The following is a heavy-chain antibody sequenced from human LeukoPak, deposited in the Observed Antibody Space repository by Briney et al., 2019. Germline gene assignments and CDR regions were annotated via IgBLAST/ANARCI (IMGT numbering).Heavy chain of an antibody. CDR2: ISSSSSYI. D-gene: IGHD2-2*01. Sequence: GGSLRLSCAASGFTFSSYSMNWVRQAPGKGLEWVSSISSSSSYIYYADSVKGRFTISRDNAKNSLYLQMNSLRAEDTAVYYCAKGSPVYLPDAFDIWGQGTMVTVSS. V-gene: IGHV3-21*04. J-gene: IGHJ3*02. CDR3: AKGSPVYLPDAFDI. CDR1: GFTFSSYS.